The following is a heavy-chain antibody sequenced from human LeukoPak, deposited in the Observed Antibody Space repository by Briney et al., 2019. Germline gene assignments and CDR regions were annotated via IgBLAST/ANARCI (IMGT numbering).Heavy chain of an antibody. CDR1: GYTFTGYY. J-gene: IGHJ4*02. Sequence: ASVKVSCKASGYTFTGYYMHWVRQAPGQGLEWMGWINPNSGGTNYAQKFQGRVTMTRDMSISTAYMELSRLRSDDTAVYYCARDRTLRITMVRGSYVDYWGQGTLVTVSS. CDR2: INPNSGGT. CDR3: ARDRTLRITMVRGSYVDY. D-gene: IGHD3-10*01. V-gene: IGHV1-2*02.